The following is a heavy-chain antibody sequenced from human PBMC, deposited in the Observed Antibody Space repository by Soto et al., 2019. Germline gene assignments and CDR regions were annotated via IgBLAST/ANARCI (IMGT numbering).Heavy chain of an antibody. CDR2: IYNSGST. CDR1: GGSISNDC. D-gene: IGHD1-7*01. Sequence: LSINSEVSGGSISNDCWSWIRQPPGKGLEWIAYIYNSGSTNYNPSLQSRVIISVDTSKDQFSLKLSSVTTADTAVYYCTRSTYQELHPFWGQGHPVT. J-gene: IGHJ1*01. CDR3: TRSTYQELHPF. V-gene: IGHV4-59*01.